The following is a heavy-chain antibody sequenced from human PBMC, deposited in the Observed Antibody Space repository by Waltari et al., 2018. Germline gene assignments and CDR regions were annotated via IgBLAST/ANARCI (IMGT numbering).Heavy chain of an antibody. CDR1: GYTFTGYY. CDR3: ARDLRVGATYYYYMDV. CDR2: INPNSGGT. V-gene: IGHV1-2*02. Sequence: QVQLVQSGAEVKKPGASVKVSCKASGYTFTGYYMHWVRQAPGQGLEWMGWINPNSGGTNYAQKFQGRVTMTRDTSISTAYMGLSRLRSDDTAVYYCARDLRVGATYYYYMDVWGKGTTVTISS. J-gene: IGHJ6*03. D-gene: IGHD1-26*01.